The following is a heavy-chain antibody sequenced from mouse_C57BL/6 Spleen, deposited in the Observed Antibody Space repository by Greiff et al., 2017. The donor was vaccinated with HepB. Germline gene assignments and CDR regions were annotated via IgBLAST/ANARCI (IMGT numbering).Heavy chain of an antibody. V-gene: IGHV1-81*01. CDR3: ARRWYYGTSFYY. CDR1: GYTFTSYG. J-gene: IGHJ2*01. CDR2: IYPRSGNT. D-gene: IGHD1-1*01. Sequence: VKLMESGAELARPGASVKLSCKASGYTFTSYGISWVKQRTGQGLEWIGEIYPRSGNTYYNEKFKGKATLTADKSSSTAYMELRSLTSEDSAVYFCARRWYYGTSFYYWGQGTTLTVSS.